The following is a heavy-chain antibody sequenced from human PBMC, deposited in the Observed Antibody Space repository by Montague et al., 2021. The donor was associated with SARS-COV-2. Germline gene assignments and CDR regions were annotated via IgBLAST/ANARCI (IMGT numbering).Heavy chain of an antibody. J-gene: IGHJ4*02. D-gene: IGHD3-3*01. CDR1: GFTFGDYA. V-gene: IGHV3-49*04. Sequence: SLRLSCAASGFTFGDYAMSWVRQAPGKGLEWVGFIRSKAYGGTTEYAASVKGRFTISRDDSKSIAYLQMSSLKTEDTAVYYRTRDNFWSGYYNYWGQGTLVTVSS. CDR2: IRSKAYGGTT. CDR3: TRDNFWSGYYNY.